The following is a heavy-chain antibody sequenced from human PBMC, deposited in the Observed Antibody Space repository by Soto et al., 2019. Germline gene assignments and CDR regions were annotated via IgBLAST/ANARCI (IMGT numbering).Heavy chain of an antibody. V-gene: IGHV5-10-1*03. CDR2: IDPSDSYINYS. Sequence: EVQLVQSGAEVKKPGESLRISCKGSGYRFTSYWINWVRQKPGKGLEWMGRIDPSDSYINYSNYSSSFEGHVTISADKSISTAYRQWSSLEASDTAMYYCARGVASSGGWLDPWGQGTLVTVSS. D-gene: IGHD6-6*01. CDR1: GYRFTSYW. J-gene: IGHJ5*02. CDR3: ARGVASSGGWLDP.